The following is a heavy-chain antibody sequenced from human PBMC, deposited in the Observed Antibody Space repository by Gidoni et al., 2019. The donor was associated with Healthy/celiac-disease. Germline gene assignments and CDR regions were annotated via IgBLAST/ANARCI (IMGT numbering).Heavy chain of an antibody. D-gene: IGHD3-10*01. CDR3: ARVRSYGSGSFDY. CDR2: IIPILGIA. Sequence: QVQLVQSGAEVKKPGSSVKVSCKASGGTFSSYTISWVRQAPGQGLAWMGRIIPILGIANYAQKFQGRVTITADKSTSTAYMELSSLRSEDTAVYYCARVRSYGSGSFDYWGQGTLVTVSS. J-gene: IGHJ4*02. V-gene: IGHV1-69*02. CDR1: GGTFSSYT.